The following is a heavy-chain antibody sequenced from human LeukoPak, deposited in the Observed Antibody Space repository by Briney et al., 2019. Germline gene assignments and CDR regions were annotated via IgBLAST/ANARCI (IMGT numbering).Heavy chain of an antibody. CDR1: GYSISSGYY. J-gene: IGHJ5*02. Sequence: SSEALSLTCTVSGYSISSGYYWGWIRQPPGKGLEWIGSISHSGSTYYKPSLKSRVTISVDTSKNQFSLKLRSVTAADTAVHYCARVTSRLGWFDPWGQGTLVTVSS. D-gene: IGHD1-14*01. V-gene: IGHV4-38-2*02. CDR2: ISHSGST. CDR3: ARVTSRLGWFDP.